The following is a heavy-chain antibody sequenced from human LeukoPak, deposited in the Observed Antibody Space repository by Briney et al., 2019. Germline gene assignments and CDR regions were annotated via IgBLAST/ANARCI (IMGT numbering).Heavy chain of an antibody. CDR1: GFTFSNYW. J-gene: IGHJ4*02. V-gene: IGHV3-7*05. D-gene: IGHD2-15*01. CDR2: IKQDGSET. CDR3: ARDQYAFHDSLGFDY. Sequence: PGGSLRLSCAASGFTFSNYWMSWVRQAPGKGLEWVANIKQDGSETHYVDSVKGRLTISRDNAKNSLYLQMNSLRAEDTAVYYCARDQYAFHDSLGFDYWGQGTLVTVSS.